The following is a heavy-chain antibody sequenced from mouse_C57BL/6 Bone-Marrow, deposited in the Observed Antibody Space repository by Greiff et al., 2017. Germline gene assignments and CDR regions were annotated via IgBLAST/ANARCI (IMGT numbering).Heavy chain of an antibody. D-gene: IGHD2-3*01. CDR2: ISSGGSYT. J-gene: IGHJ2*01. CDR1: GFTFSSYG. V-gene: IGHV5-6*01. CDR3: ARYGYYWGYYFDY. Sequence: EVKLVESGGDLVKPGGSLKLSCAASGFTFSSYGMSWVRQTPDKRLEWVATISSGGSYTYYPDSVKGRFTISRDNAKNTLYLQMSSLKSEDTAMYYCARYGYYWGYYFDYWGQGTTLTVSS.